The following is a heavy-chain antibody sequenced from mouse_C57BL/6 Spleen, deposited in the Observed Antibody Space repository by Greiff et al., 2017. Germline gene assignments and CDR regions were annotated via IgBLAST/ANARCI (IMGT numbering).Heavy chain of an antibody. CDR2: ILPGSGST. V-gene: IGHV1-9*01. D-gene: IGHD2-5*01. Sequence: QVQLQQSGAELMKPGASVKLSCKATGYTFTGYWIEWVKQRPGHGLEWIGEILPGSGSTTYNEKFKGKATFTADTSSNTAYMQLSSLTTEDSASYYCARGGGYSNYYFDYWGQGTTLTVSS. CDR3: ARGGGYSNYYFDY. CDR1: GYTFTGYW. J-gene: IGHJ2*01.